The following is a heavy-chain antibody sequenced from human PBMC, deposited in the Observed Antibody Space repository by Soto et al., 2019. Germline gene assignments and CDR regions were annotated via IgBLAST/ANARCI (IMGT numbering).Heavy chain of an antibody. V-gene: IGHV2-5*02. CDR3: AHSDNIWFGELYAFDI. CDR1: GFSLSTSGVG. CDR2: IYWDDDK. D-gene: IGHD3-10*01. Sequence: SGPTLVNPTQTLTLTCTFSGFSLSTSGVGVGWIRQPPGKALEWLALIYWDDDKRYSPSLKSRLTITKDTSKNQVVLTMTNMDTVDTATYYCAHSDNIWFGELYAFDIWGQGTMVTVSS. J-gene: IGHJ3*02.